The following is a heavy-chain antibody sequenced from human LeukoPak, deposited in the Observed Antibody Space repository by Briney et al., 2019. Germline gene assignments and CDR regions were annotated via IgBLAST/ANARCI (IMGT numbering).Heavy chain of an antibody. CDR1: GGTFSSYA. Sequence: SVKVSCKASGGTFSSYAISRVRQAPGQGLEWMGGIIPIFGTANYAQKFQGRVTITTDESTSTAYMELSSLRSEDTAVYYCAREGSPGRGSYLYWGQGTLVTVSS. J-gene: IGHJ4*02. CDR3: AREGSPGRGSYLY. CDR2: IIPIFGTA. V-gene: IGHV1-69*05. D-gene: IGHD1-26*01.